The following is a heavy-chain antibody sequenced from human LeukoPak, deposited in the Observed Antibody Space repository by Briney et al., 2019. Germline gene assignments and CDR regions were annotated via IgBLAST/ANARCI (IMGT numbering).Heavy chain of an antibody. CDR2: IYSGGST. Sequence: PGGSLRLSCAASGFTVSSNYMSWVRQAPGKGLEWVSVIYSGGSTYYADSVKGRFTISRDNSKNTLYLQMNSLRAEDTAVYYCARDLATYYDFWSGFRFQHWGQGTLVTVSS. CDR1: GFTVSSNY. J-gene: IGHJ1*01. V-gene: IGHV3-66*02. CDR3: ARDLATYYDFWSGFRFQH. D-gene: IGHD3-3*01.